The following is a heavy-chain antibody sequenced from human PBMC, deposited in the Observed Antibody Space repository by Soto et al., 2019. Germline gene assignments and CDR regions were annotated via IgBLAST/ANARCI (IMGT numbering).Heavy chain of an antibody. CDR2: IYKSAST. CDR1: GDSISNLDYF. D-gene: IGHD7-27*01. CDR3: ARGRYCLTGRCFPNWFDS. Sequence: QVQLLESGPGLVKPSQTLSLTCSVSGDSISNLDYFWAWIRQPPGQALEYIGYIYKSASTYYNPSFESPVATSVDTSKSHFSLNVTSVTAADTAVYFCARGRYCLTGRCFPNWFDSWGQGALVTVSS. J-gene: IGHJ5*01. V-gene: IGHV4-30-4*01.